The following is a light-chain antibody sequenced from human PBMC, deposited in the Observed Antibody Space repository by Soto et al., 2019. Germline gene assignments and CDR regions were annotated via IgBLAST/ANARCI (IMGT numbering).Light chain of an antibody. V-gene: IGKV3-15*01. J-gene: IGKJ2*01. CDR2: GAS. Sequence: EIVMTQSPATLSVSPGERATLSCRASQSVSSNLAWYQQKPGQAPRLLIYGASTRATGIPARFSGSGSGTEFTLTISSLQSEDFAVYYCQQYNNWPTKYTFGQGTQLEIK. CDR3: QQYNNWPTKYT. CDR1: QSVSSN.